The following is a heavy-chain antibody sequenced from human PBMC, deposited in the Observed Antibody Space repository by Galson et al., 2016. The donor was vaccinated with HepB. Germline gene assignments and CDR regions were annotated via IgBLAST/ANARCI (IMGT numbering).Heavy chain of an antibody. V-gene: IGHV6-1*01. D-gene: IGHD2-2*01. J-gene: IGHJ4*02. Sequence: CAISGDSVSSNSAAWNWIRQSPSRGLEWLGRSYYRSKWYNDYAVSVKSRIIINPDTSKNQFSLQLNSVTPEDTAGYFCARDLSGMPDFWGQGTLVTVSS. CDR1: GDSVSSNSAA. CDR2: SYYRSKWYN. CDR3: ARDLSGMPDF.